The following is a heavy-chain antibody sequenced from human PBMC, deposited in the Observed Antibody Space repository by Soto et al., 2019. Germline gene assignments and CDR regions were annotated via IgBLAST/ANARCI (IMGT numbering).Heavy chain of an antibody. V-gene: IGHV1-18*03. Sequence: ASVKVSCKASGYTFTSYCISWVRQAPVQGLEWMGWISAYNGNTNYAQKLQGRVTMTTETSTSTAYMELRSLRSDDMAVYYCARPSRRYNCNPAYFDYWGQGPLVTVSS. J-gene: IGHJ4*02. CDR1: GYTFTSYC. CDR3: ARPSRRYNCNPAYFDY. CDR2: ISAYNGNT. D-gene: IGHD1-20*01.